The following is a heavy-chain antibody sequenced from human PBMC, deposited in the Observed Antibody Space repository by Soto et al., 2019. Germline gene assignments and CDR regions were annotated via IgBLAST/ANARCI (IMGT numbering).Heavy chain of an antibody. D-gene: IGHD2-2*01. CDR3: ARDERGYCSSTSCHPQNWFDP. V-gene: IGHV4-31*03. Sequence: SETLSLTCTVSGGSISSGGYYWSWIRQHPGKGLEWIGYIYYSGSTYYNPSLKSRVTISVDTSKNQFSLKLSSVTAADTAVYYCARDERGYCSSTSCHPQNWFDPWGQGTLVTVSS. CDR1: GGSISSGGYY. CDR2: IYYSGST. J-gene: IGHJ5*02.